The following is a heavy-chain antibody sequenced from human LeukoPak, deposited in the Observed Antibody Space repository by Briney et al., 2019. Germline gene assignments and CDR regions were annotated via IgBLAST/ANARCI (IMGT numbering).Heavy chain of an antibody. Sequence: GGSLRHSCAPSGFIVSTNYMSWVRQAPGKGVGWVSEIYSGRSTYYADSVKCRFTISRDNSKNTLYLQMNSLRAEDTAVYYCARGGYILTANWFDPWGQGTLVTVSS. D-gene: IGHD3-9*01. V-gene: IGHV3-53*05. J-gene: IGHJ5*02. CDR2: IYSGRST. CDR3: ARGGYILTANWFDP. CDR1: GFIVSTNY.